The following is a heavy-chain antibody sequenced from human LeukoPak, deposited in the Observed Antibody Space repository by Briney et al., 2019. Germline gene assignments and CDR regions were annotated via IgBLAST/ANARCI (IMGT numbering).Heavy chain of an antibody. CDR2: INHSGST. Sequence: PSETLSLTCAVYGGSFSGYYWSWIRQPPGKGLEWIGEINHSGSTNYNPSLKSRVTISVDTSKNQFSLKLSSVTAADTAVYYCARVGRGKLRRAFDTRGQGTMVTVSS. J-gene: IGHJ3*02. CDR3: ARVGRGKLRRAFDT. D-gene: IGHD1-26*01. CDR1: GGSFSGYY. V-gene: IGHV4-34*01.